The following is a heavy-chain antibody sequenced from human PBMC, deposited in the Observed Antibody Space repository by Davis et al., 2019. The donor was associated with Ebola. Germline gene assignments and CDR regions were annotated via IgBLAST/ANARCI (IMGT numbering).Heavy chain of an antibody. D-gene: IGHD5-12*01. CDR3: ARGGIVATIGAFDS. Sequence: KVSCKGSGYSFTSYWIGWVRQMPGKGLDWMGIIYPGDSDTRYSPSFQAQVTISADKSISTAYLQWSSLKASDTAMYYCARGGIVATIGAFDSWGQGTMVTVSS. CDR1: GYSFTSYW. CDR2: IYPGDSDT. V-gene: IGHV5-51*01. J-gene: IGHJ3*02.